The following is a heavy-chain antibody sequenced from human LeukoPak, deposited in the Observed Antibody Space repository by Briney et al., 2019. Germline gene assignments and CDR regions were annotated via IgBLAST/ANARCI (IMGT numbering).Heavy chain of an antibody. CDR2: IRSKANNYAT. J-gene: IGHJ4*02. CDR3: TSGSGSYYYFDY. Sequence: GGSLRLSCAASGFTFSDSAIHWVRQASGKGLEWVGRIRSKANNYATTYAASVKGRFTISRDDSKNTAYLQMNSLKTEDTAVYYCTSGSGSYYYFDYWGQGTLVTVSS. D-gene: IGHD3-10*01. V-gene: IGHV3-73*01. CDR1: GFTFSDSA.